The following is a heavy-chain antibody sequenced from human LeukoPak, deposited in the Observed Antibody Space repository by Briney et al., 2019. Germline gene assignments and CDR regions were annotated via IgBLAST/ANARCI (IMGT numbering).Heavy chain of an antibody. V-gene: IGHV3-33*01. D-gene: IGHD3-10*01. CDR3: VRDAYGAGTVAWFDP. J-gene: IGHJ5*02. CDR1: GFIFRDWG. CDR2: IWNDGGRT. Sequence: PGRSLGLSCAASGFIFRDWGMHWVRQAPGKGLEWVALIWNDGGRTYYADSVKGRFTISRDNSKNTLYLQMNSLRAEDTAVYYCVRDAYGAGTVAWFDPWGQGILVTVSS.